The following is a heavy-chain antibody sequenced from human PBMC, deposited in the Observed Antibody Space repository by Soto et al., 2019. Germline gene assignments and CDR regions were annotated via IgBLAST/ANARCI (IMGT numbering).Heavy chain of an antibody. V-gene: IGHV3-23*01. CDR3: ARTDKFNSQSSGWANRFDY. CDR1: GFTFNNYA. J-gene: IGHJ4*02. Sequence: EVQLLESGGGLVHPGESLTLFCAASGFTFNNYAMTWVRQAPGKGLEWDSTLTSGGTTHYGDTVKGRFTISRDNSKSTVYLQMNSLRAEDTAVYYCARTDKFNSQSSGWANRFDYWGQGTLVSVSS. D-gene: IGHD6-19*01. CDR2: LTSGGTT.